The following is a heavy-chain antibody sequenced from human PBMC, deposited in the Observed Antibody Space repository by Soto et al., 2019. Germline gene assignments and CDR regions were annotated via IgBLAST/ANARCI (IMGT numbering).Heavy chain of an antibody. V-gene: IGHV3-23*04. Sequence: EVQLVESGGGLVQPGGSLGLSCAASGFIFNNYAMSWVRQAPGKGLEWVSVISGNGRDPYYADSVSGRFTISNDNSKKTLFLQMNRLRAEDTAVYYCAKHLQYDSGWPVDYWGQGALVSVSS. CDR2: ISGNGRDP. CDR1: GFIFNNYA. J-gene: IGHJ4*02. D-gene: IGHD6-19*01. CDR3: AKHLQYDSGWPVDY.